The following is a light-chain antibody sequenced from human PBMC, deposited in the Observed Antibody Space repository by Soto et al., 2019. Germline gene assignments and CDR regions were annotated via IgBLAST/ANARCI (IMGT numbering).Light chain of an antibody. CDR2: DVS. CDR3: SSYTCSSLDA. J-gene: IGLJ1*01. V-gene: IGLV2-14*01. Sequence: QSALTQPASVSGSPGQSITISCTGTSSDVGGYKYVSWYQQYPGKAPKLMIYDVSNRPSGVSNRFSGSKSGNTASLTISGLQAEDEAEYYCSSYTCSSLDAFGTGTKLTVL. CDR1: SSDVGGYKY.